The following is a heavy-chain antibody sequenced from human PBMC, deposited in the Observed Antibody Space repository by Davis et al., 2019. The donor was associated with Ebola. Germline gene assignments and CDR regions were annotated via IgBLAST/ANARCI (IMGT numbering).Heavy chain of an antibody. CDR3: ARDGRYLYSSGLEFDY. CDR2: ISSSSSTI. Sequence: GESLKISCAASGFTFSSYSMNWVRQAPGKGLEWVSYISSSSSTIYYADSVKGRFTISGDNAKNSLYLQMNSLRDEDTAVYYCARDGRYLYSSGLEFDYWGQGTLVTVSS. D-gene: IGHD6-19*01. V-gene: IGHV3-48*02. J-gene: IGHJ4*02. CDR1: GFTFSSYS.